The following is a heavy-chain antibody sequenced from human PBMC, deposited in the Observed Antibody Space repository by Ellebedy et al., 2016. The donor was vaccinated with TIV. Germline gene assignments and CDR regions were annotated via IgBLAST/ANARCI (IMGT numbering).Heavy chain of an antibody. Sequence: SETLSLTCAVYGGSFSGYYWSWIRQPPGKGLEWIGEINHSGSTNYNPSLKSRVTISVDTSKNQFSLKLSSVTAADTAVYYCARGPSSGYRRGPGRTGYYGMDVWGQGTTVTVSS. CDR1: GGSFSGYY. J-gene: IGHJ6*02. D-gene: IGHD3-22*01. V-gene: IGHV4-34*01. CDR2: INHSGST. CDR3: ARGPSSGYRRGPGRTGYYGMDV.